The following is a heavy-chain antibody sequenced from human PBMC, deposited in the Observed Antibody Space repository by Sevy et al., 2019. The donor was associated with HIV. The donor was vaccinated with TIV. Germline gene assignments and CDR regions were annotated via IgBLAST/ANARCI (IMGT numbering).Heavy chain of an antibody. J-gene: IGHJ4*02. CDR2: ISYDGSNK. CDR1: GFTFSSYA. Sequence: GGSLRLSCAASGFTFSSYAMHWVRQAPGKGLEWMAVISYDGSNKYYADSVKGRFTISRDNSKNTLYLQMNSLRAEDTAVYYCAKITMVRGVVGGFDYWGQGTLVTVSS. D-gene: IGHD3-10*01. V-gene: IGHV3-30-3*02. CDR3: AKITMVRGVVGGFDY.